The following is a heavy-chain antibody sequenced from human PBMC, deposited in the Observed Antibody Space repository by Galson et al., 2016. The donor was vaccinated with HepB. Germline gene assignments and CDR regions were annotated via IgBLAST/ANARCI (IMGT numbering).Heavy chain of an antibody. Sequence: SLRLSCAASGFTFSRYAMNWVRQAPGKGLEWVSATSGSGGSTYYADSVKGRFTISRDNSKNTLYLQMNSLRAEDTAVYYCAKSPPVNMAVPYFDYWGQGTLVTVSS. J-gene: IGHJ4*02. CDR3: AKSPPVNMAVPYFDY. V-gene: IGHV3-23*01. CDR2: TSGSGGST. CDR1: GFTFSRYA. D-gene: IGHD6-19*01.